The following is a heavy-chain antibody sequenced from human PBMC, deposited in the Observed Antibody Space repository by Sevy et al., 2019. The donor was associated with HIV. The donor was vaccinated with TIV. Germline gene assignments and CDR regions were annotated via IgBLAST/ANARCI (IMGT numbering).Heavy chain of an antibody. CDR2: FNPNNSDS. D-gene: IGHD1-26*01. V-gene: IGHV1-2*02. Sequence: ASVKVSCKASGFTFSDYYMHWVRQAPGQGLEWMGWFNPNNSDSRSAQKFQGRVTLTGDMSISTACMELTRLRSDDTATSFCTRHDIYSHPWEFDWWGHGALVTVSS. CDR1: GFTFSDYY. J-gene: IGHJ4*01. CDR3: TRHDIYSHPWEFDW.